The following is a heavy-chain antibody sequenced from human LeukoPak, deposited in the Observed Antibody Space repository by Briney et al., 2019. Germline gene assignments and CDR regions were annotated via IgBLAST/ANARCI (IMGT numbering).Heavy chain of an antibody. CDR1: GYKFTTYW. J-gene: IGHJ4*02. CDR2: IYPGDSET. Sequence: GESLQISCQGSGYKFTTYWIGWVRQMPGKGLEWMGIIYPGDSETRYSPSFQGQVTISVDKSINTAYLQWSSLKASDTAMYYCARWFYYDSSGYYIYYFDYWGQGTLVTVSS. CDR3: ARWFYYDSSGYYIYYFDY. V-gene: IGHV5-51*01. D-gene: IGHD3-22*01.